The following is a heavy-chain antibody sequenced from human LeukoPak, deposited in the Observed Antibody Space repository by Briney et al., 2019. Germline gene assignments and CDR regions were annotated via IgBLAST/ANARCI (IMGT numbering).Heavy chain of an antibody. Sequence: GGSLRLSCAASGFTFSSYAMSWVRQAPGKGLEWVSAISGSGGSKYYADSVKGRFTISRDNSRNTLYLQMNSRRAEDTAVYYCAKGWFYGSGSYYTHFDYWGQGTLVTVSS. CDR2: ISGSGGSK. D-gene: IGHD3-10*01. V-gene: IGHV3-23*01. CDR1: GFTFSSYA. J-gene: IGHJ4*02. CDR3: AKGWFYGSGSYYTHFDY.